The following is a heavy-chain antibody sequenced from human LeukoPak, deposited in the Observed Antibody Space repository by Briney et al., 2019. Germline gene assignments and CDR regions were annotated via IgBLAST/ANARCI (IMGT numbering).Heavy chain of an antibody. Sequence: SETLSLTCTVSGGSISSSSYYWGWIRQPPGKGLEWIGSIYYSGSTYYNPSLKSRVTISVDTSKNQFSLKLSSVTAADTAVYYCARWDGSGSWGGYGMDVWGQGTTVTVSS. CDR2: IYYSGST. CDR1: GGSISSSSYY. CDR3: ARWDGSGSWGGYGMDV. V-gene: IGHV4-39*07. D-gene: IGHD3-10*01. J-gene: IGHJ6*02.